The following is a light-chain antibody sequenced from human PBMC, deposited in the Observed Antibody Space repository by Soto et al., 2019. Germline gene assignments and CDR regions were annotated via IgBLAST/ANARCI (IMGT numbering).Light chain of an antibody. V-gene: IGLV2-14*03. CDR3: SSNSSITPYV. CDR1: SSDLGAYNS. Sequence: QSVLTQPASVSWSPGQSITISCPGTSSDLGAYNSVSWYQLRPGKAPKLMIFDVSSRPSGVSNRFSGSKSGNTASLTISGLQAEDEADYSCSSNSSITPYVFGTGTKVTV. CDR2: DVS. J-gene: IGLJ1*01.